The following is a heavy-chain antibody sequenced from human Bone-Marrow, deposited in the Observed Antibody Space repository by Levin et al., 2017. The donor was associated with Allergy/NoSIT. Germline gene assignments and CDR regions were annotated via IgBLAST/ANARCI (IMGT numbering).Heavy chain of an antibody. CDR2: ISYGGNNE. CDR3: GRRVGDGYNWAKDGFDI. D-gene: IGHD5-24*01. Sequence: AGGSLRLSCAASGFMFSSYSMHWVRQSPGKGLEWVAVISYGGNNEYYADSVKGRFTISRHNSKNTVYLQMNSLRTEDTAVYYCGRRVGDGYNWAKDGFDIWGHGTMVTVSS. CDR1: GFMFSSYS. V-gene: IGHV3-30*04. J-gene: IGHJ3*02.